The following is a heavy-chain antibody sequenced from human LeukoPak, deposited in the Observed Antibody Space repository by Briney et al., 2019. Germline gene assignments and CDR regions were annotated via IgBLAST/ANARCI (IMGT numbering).Heavy chain of an antibody. D-gene: IGHD6-19*01. J-gene: IGHJ4*02. CDR3: ARHVTSAEIVAGNFDY. Sequence: SETLSLTCTVSGGPISSSPYFWGWIRQPPGKGLEWIGSCYYSGSTYYNPSLKSRVTISVDTSKNQFSLKLSSVTAADTAVYYCARHVTSAEIVAGNFDYWGQGTLVTVSS. CDR2: CYYSGST. CDR1: GGPISSSPYF. V-gene: IGHV4-39*01.